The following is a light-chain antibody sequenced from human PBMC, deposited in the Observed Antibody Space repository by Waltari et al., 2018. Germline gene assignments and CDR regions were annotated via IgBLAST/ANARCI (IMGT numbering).Light chain of an antibody. V-gene: IGLV3-21*02. Sequence: SYVLTQPPSVSVAPGQTATITCGGNNIGGKTVHWYQQKPGQAPVLVVYDDYYRPSGIPERFSGSNSGNTAALTISWVEARDEADYYCQVWDSSSDRPVFGGGTKVFVL. CDR1: NIGGKT. J-gene: IGLJ3*02. CDR3: QVWDSSSDRPV. CDR2: DDY.